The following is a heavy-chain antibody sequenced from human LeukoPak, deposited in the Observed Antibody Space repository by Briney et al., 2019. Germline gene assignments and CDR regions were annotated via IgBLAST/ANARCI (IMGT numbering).Heavy chain of an antibody. V-gene: IGHV4-39*07. J-gene: IGHJ3*02. CDR3: ARLLRWPTDAFDI. CDR2: IYYSGST. D-gene: IGHD4-23*01. CDR1: GGSISSSSYY. Sequence: PSETLSLTCTVSGGSISSSSYYWGWIRQPPGKGLEWIGSIYYSGSTYYNPSLKSRVTISVDTSKNQFSLKLSSVTAADTAVYYCARLLRWPTDAFDIWGQGTMVTVSS.